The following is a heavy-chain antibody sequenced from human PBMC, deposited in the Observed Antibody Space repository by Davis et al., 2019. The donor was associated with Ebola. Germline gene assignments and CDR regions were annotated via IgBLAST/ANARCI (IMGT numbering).Heavy chain of an antibody. Sequence: PGGSLRLSCAASGFTFSSYAMTWARQAPGKGLEWVSAVTSSGGGTYYADSVKGRFTISRDNSKNTLYLQMNGLRVEDTAIYYCAKDNRNIWSEVWGQGTMVTVSS. J-gene: IGHJ3*01. CDR2: VTSSGGGT. CDR1: GFTFSSYA. D-gene: IGHD2/OR15-2a*01. V-gene: IGHV3-23*01. CDR3: AKDNRNIWSEV.